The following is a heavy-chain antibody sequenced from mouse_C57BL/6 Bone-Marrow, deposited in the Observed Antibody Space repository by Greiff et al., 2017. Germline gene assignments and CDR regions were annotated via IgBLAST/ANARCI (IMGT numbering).Heavy chain of an antibody. V-gene: IGHV14-4*01. CDR1: GFNIKDDY. CDR2: IDPENGDT. Sequence: EVKLQESGAELVRPGASVKLSCTASGFNIKDDYMHWVKQRPEQGLEWIGWIDPENGDTDYASKFQGKATITADTSSNTAYLQLSSLTSEDTAVYYCTTRPYYYGFDYWGQGTLVTVSA. CDR3: TTRPYYYGFDY. D-gene: IGHD1-1*01. J-gene: IGHJ3*01.